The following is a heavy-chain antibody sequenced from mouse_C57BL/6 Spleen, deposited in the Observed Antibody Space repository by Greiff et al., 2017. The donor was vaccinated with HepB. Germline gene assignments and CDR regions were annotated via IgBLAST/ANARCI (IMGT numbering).Heavy chain of an antibody. CDR2: ISGGGGNT. D-gene: IGHD1-1*01. V-gene: IGHV5-9*01. J-gene: IGHJ2*01. Sequence: DVKLVESGGGLVKPGGSLKLSCAASGFTFSSYTMSWVRQTPEKRLEWVATISGGGGNTYYPDSVKGRFTISRDNAKNTLYLQMSSLRSEDTALYYCARQGLYYGSSYDYFDYWGQGTTLTVSS. CDR3: ARQGLYYGSSYDYFDY. CDR1: GFTFSSYT.